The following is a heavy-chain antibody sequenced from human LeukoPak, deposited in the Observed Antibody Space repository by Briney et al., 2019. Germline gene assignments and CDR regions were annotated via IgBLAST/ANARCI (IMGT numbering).Heavy chain of an antibody. Sequence: SETLSLTCAVYGGSFSGYYWSWIRQPPGKGLEWIGYIYYSGSTNYNPSLKSRVTISVDTSKNQFSLKLSSVTAADTAVYYCASGYYDMGDNWFDPWGQGTLVTVCS. D-gene: IGHD3-9*01. CDR2: IYYSGST. CDR3: ASGYYDMGDNWFDP. V-gene: IGHV4-59*01. CDR1: GGSFSGYY. J-gene: IGHJ5*02.